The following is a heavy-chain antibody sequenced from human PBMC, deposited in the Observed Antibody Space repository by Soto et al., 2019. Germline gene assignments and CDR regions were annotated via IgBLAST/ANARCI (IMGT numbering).Heavy chain of an antibody. J-gene: IGHJ6*02. CDR3: ARPLYYQWELLGYYGMDV. CDR2: ISYDGSNK. Sequence: GGSLRLSCAASGFTFSSYGMHWVRQAPGKGLEWVAVISYDGSNKYYADSVKGRFTISRDNSKNTLYLQMNSLRAEDTAVYYCARPLYYQWELLGYYGMDVWGQGTTVTVSS. D-gene: IGHD1-26*01. CDR1: GFTFSSYG. V-gene: IGHV3-30*03.